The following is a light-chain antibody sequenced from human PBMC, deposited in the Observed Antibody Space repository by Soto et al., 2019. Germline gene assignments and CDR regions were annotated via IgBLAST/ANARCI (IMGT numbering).Light chain of an antibody. CDR2: EVS. CDR1: SSDVGSYNL. V-gene: IGLV2-23*02. CDR3: CSYAGSSTFV. Sequence: QSVLTQPASVSGSPGQSITISCTGTSSDVGSYNLVSWYQQHPDKAPKLMIYEVSKRPSGVFNRFSGSKSGNTASLTISGLQAEDEADYYCCSYAGSSTFVFGTGTKVTGL. J-gene: IGLJ1*01.